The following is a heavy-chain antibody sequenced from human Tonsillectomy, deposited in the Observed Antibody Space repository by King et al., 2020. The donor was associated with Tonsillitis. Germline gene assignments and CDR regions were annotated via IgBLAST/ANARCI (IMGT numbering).Heavy chain of an antibody. CDR1: GFTFSSYA. CDR2: ISGSGGST. Sequence: VQLVESGGGLVQPGGSLRLSCAASGFTFSSYAMSWVRQAPGKGLEWVSAISGSGGSTYYADSVKGRFTISRDNSKNTLYLQMNSLRAEDTAVYYCAKDASYYEILTGYSAFDPWGQGTLVTVSS. V-gene: IGHV3-23*04. D-gene: IGHD3-9*01. J-gene: IGHJ5*02. CDR3: AKDASYYEILTGYSAFDP.